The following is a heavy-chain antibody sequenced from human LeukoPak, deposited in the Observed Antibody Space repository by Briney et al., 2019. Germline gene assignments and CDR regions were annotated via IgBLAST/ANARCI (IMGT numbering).Heavy chain of an antibody. J-gene: IGHJ4*02. V-gene: IGHV3-11*04. CDR1: GFTLNDHY. D-gene: IGHD5-18*01. Sequence: GGSLRLSCEVSGFTLNDHYIDWVRQAPGKGLEWISYISSSGTTIYYADSVKGRFTISRDNAKNSLYLQMNSLRDEDTAVYYCARGGSGYSYGKIDSWGQGILVTVSS. CDR3: ARGGSGYSYGKIDS. CDR2: ISSSGTTI.